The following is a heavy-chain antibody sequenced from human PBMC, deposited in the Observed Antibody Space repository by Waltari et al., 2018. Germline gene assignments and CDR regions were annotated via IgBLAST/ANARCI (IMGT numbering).Heavy chain of an antibody. V-gene: IGHV4-38-2*01. CDR3: ASIQLVPGYYYYGMDV. CDR1: GYSISSGYY. CDR2: IYHSGST. J-gene: IGHJ6*02. Sequence: QVQLQESGPGLVKPSETLSLTCAVSGYSISSGYYWGWIRQPPGKGLEWIGSIYHSGSTYYNPSLKCRVTISVDTSKNQFSLKLSSVTAADTAVYYCASIQLVPGYYYYGMDVWGQVTTVTVSS. D-gene: IGHD1-1*01.